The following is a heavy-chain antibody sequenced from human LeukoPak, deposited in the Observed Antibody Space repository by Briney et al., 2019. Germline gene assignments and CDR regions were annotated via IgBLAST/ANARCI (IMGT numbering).Heavy chain of an antibody. J-gene: IGHJ5*02. D-gene: IGHD3-16*01. CDR3: ARGEAESQSDAWFDP. CDR1: DYSISSGYY. V-gene: IGHV4-38-2*02. Sequence: SETLSLTCTVSDYSISSGYYWGWIRQPPGKGLEWIGNIYHRGGTNYNPSLESRVTISVDTSKNHFSLKLSSVTAANTAVYYCARGEAESQSDAWFDPWGQGTLVTVSS. CDR2: IYHRGGT.